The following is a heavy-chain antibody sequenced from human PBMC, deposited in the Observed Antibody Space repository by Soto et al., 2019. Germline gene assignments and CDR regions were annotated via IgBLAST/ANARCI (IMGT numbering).Heavy chain of an antibody. Sequence: QVQLVQSGAEVKKPGASVKVSCKASGYTFTSYYTHWVRQAPGQGLEWMGIINPSGSTSYAQKFQGRVTMTRDTSTSTVYMELSSLRSEDTAVYYCARVYCSCGSCYSIDYWGQGTLVTVSS. V-gene: IGHV1-46*03. CDR3: ARVYCSCGSCYSIDY. D-gene: IGHD2-15*01. CDR2: INPSGST. J-gene: IGHJ4*02. CDR1: GYTFTSYY.